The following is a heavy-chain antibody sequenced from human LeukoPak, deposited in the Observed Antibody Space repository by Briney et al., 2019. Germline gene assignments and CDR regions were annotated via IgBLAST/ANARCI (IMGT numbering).Heavy chain of an antibody. V-gene: IGHV4-59*01. CDR2: IYYSGSP. CDR3: AGDVMSTALDAFDV. J-gene: IGHJ3*01. D-gene: IGHD1-1*01. CDR1: GGSFSGYY. Sequence: PSETLSLTCAVNGGSFSGYYWSWIRQPPGKGLELIGYIYYSGSPTYNPSLKSRVTISVDTSKNQFSLQLSSVTAADTAVYYCAGDVMSTALDAFDVWGQGTMVTVSS.